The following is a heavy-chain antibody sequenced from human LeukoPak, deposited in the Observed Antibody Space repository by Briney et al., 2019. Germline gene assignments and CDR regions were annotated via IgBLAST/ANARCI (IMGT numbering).Heavy chain of an antibody. D-gene: IGHD4-17*01. Sequence: GGSLRLSCAASGFTFSSYAMSWVRQAPGKGLEWVSAISGSGGSTYYADSVKGRFTISRDNSKNTLYPQMNSLRAEDTAVYYCAKDRYGDYVFDYWGQGALVTVSS. V-gene: IGHV3-23*01. CDR1: GFTFSSYA. CDR2: ISGSGGST. J-gene: IGHJ4*02. CDR3: AKDRYGDYVFDY.